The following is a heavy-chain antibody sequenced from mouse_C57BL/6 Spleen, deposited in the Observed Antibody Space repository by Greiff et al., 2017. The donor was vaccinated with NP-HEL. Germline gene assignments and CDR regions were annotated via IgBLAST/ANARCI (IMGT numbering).Heavy chain of an antibody. CDR3: ARDTTDGAMDY. Sequence: EVQRVESGGGLVKPGGSLKLSCAASGFTFSSYTMSWVRQTPEKRLEWVATISGGGGNTYYPDSVKGRFTISRDNAKNTLYLQMSSLRSEDTALYYCARDTTDGAMDYWGQGTSVTVSS. D-gene: IGHD1-1*01. CDR2: ISGGGGNT. V-gene: IGHV5-9*01. CDR1: GFTFSSYT. J-gene: IGHJ4*01.